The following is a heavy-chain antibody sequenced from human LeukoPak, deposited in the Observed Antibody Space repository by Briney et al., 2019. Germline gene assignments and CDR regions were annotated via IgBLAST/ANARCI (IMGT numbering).Heavy chain of an antibody. J-gene: IGHJ4*02. CDR2: ISSNGGST. D-gene: IGHD5-24*01. V-gene: IGHV3-64*01. Sequence: GGSLRLSCAASGFTFSSYAMHWVRQAPGKGLEYVSAISSNGGSTYYANSVKGRFIISRDNSKNTLYLQMGSLRAEDMAVYYCARSPVRDGYNMFDYWGQGTLVTVSS. CDR3: ARSPVRDGYNMFDY. CDR1: GFTFSSYA.